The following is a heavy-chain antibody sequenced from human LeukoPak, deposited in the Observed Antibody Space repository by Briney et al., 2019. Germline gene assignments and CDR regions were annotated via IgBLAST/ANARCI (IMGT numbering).Heavy chain of an antibody. CDR2: IYYSGTT. D-gene: IGHD3-10*01. CDR3: ARVTGGSGSYYSPLHYYFDY. J-gene: IGHJ4*02. Sequence: SETLSLTCTVSGGSISSGDYYWSWIRQPPGKGLEWIGYIYYSGTTYYNPSLKSRVTISVDTSKNQFSLKLSSVTAADTAVYYCARVTGGSGSYYSPLHYYFDYWGQGTLVTVSS. V-gene: IGHV4-30-4*01. CDR1: GGSISSGDYY.